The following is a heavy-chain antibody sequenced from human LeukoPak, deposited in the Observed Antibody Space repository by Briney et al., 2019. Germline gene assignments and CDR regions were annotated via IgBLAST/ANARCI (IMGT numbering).Heavy chain of an antibody. V-gene: IGHV3-74*03. Sequence: GGSLRLSYAASGFTVGNQWTDSVRQTPGKGLVWVSRISSDGSSTTYADSVKGRFTISRDNAKNTLYLQMNNLRAEDTAMYYRLRDNIVTGRPDIDYWGQGTLVIVSS. J-gene: IGHJ4*02. CDR1: GFTVGNQW. CDR3: LRDNIVTGRPDIDY. D-gene: IGHD2/OR15-2a*01. CDR2: ISSDGSST.